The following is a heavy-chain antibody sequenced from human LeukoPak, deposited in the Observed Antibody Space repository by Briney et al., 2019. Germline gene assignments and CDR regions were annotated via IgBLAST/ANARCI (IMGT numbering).Heavy chain of an antibody. V-gene: IGHV3-9*01. Sequence: QPGRSLRLSCAASGFTFDDYAMHWVRQAPGKGLEWVSGISWNSGSIGYADSVKGRFTISRDNAKNSLYLQMNSLRAEDTALYYCFAMIVVPTDAFDIWGQGTMVTVSS. CDR1: GFTFDDYA. CDR2: ISWNSGSI. CDR3: FAMIVVPTDAFDI. J-gene: IGHJ3*02. D-gene: IGHD3-22*01.